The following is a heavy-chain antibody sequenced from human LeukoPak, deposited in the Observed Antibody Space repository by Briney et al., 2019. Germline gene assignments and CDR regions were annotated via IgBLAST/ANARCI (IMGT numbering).Heavy chain of an antibody. CDR1: GFTFSSYA. Sequence: GGTLRLSCAASGFTFSSYAMNWVREAPGKGLEWVSAIRGSGGSTYYSGSVKGRFTISRDNSKNTLYLQMNSLRAEDTAVYYCAKDGGSWFDFDYWGQGTLVTVSS. J-gene: IGHJ4*02. D-gene: IGHD6-13*01. CDR3: AKDGGSWFDFDY. V-gene: IGHV3-23*01. CDR2: IRGSGGST.